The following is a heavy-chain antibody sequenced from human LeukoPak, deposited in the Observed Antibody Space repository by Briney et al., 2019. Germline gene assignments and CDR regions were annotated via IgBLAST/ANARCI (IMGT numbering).Heavy chain of an antibody. CDR1: GFTFSSYA. CDR3: AKDSMVQGGYYFDY. V-gene: IGHV3-23*01. CDR2: ISGSGGST. D-gene: IGHD3-10*01. Sequence: QPRGSLRLSCAASGFTFSSYAMSWVRQAPGKGLEWVSAISGSGGSTYYADSVKGRFTISRDNSKNTLYLQMNSLRAEDTAVYYCAKDSMVQGGYYFDYWGQGTLVTVSS. J-gene: IGHJ4*02.